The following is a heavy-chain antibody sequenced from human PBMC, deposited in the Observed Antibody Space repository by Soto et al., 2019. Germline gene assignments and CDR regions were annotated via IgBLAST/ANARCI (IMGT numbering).Heavy chain of an antibody. CDR3: ARDSGTTIVQLGWWYYYGTDV. CDR1: GYTFTSYY. Sequence: ASVKVSCKASGYTFTSYYMHWVRQAPGQGLEWMGIINPSGGSTSYAQKFQGRVTMTRDTSTSTVYMELSSLRSEDTAVYYCARDSGTTIVQLGWWYYYGTDVWGQGTTVTVSS. D-gene: IGHD3-3*01. V-gene: IGHV1-46*01. J-gene: IGHJ6*02. CDR2: INPSGGST.